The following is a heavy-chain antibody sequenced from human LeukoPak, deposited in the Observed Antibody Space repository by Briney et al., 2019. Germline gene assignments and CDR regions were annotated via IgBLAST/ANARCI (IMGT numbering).Heavy chain of an antibody. V-gene: IGHV3-53*01. D-gene: IGHD2-15*01. CDR3: ARGLGYCDTTTCLLPFDY. Sequence: GGSLRLSCAVSGFTVSSNYMTWGRQAPGKGLEWVSVIYSDGSTNYADSVKGRFTISRDNSKNMLYLQMNSLRAEDTAVYYCARGLGYCDTTTCLLPFDYWGQGTLVTVSS. CDR2: IYSDGST. CDR1: GFTVSSNY. J-gene: IGHJ4*02.